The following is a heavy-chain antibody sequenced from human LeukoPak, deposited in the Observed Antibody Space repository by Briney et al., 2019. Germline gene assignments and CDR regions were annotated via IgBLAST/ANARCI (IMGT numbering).Heavy chain of an antibody. CDR2: ISSSSSYI. V-gene: IGHV3-21*01. Sequence: GGSLRLSCAASGYTFSSYSMNWVRQAPGKGLEWVSSISSSSSYIYYADSVKGRFTISRDNAKNSLYLQMNSLRAEDTAVYYCARVDSGGGAFDIWGQGTMVTVSS. D-gene: IGHD2-15*01. CDR1: GYTFSSYS. CDR3: ARVDSGGGAFDI. J-gene: IGHJ3*02.